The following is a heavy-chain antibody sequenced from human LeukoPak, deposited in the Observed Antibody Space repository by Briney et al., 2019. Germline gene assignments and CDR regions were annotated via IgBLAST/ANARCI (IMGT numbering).Heavy chain of an antibody. V-gene: IGHV3-33*01. CDR2: IWYDGSNK. D-gene: IGHD1-26*01. Sequence: PGGSLRLSCAASGFTFSSYGMHWVRQAPGKGLEWVAVIWYDGSNKYYADSVKGRFTISRDNSKNTLYLQMNSLRAEDTAVYYCARGAAPHDAFDIWGQGTMVTVSS. CDR3: ARGAAPHDAFDI. J-gene: IGHJ3*02. CDR1: GFTFSSYG.